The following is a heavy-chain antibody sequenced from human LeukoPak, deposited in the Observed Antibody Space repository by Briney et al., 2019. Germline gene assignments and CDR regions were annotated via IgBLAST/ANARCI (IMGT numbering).Heavy chain of an antibody. V-gene: IGHV1-46*01. CDR3: AKGHSEDRSHYRNYYYYMDV. CDR2: INPSGGST. D-gene: IGHD3-10*01. J-gene: IGHJ6*03. CDR1: GYTFTSDY. Sequence: ASVKVSCKASGYTFTSDYMHWVRQAPGQGLEWMGIINPSGGSTSYAQKFQGRVTMTRDMSTSTVYMELNSLRAEDTAVYYCAKGHSEDRSHYRNYYYYMDVWGKGTTVTISS.